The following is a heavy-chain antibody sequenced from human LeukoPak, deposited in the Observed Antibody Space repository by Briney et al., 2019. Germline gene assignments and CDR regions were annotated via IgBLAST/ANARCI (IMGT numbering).Heavy chain of an antibody. J-gene: IGHJ3*02. CDR1: GFTFSSYD. CDR2: IGTAGDT. Sequence: GGSLRLSCAASGFTFSSYDMHWVRQATGKGLEWVSAIGTAGDTYYPGSVKGRSTISRENAKNSLYLQMNSLRAGDTAVYYCARGGCSSTSCYASGRLDAFDIWGQGTMVTVSS. D-gene: IGHD2-2*01. V-gene: IGHV3-13*01. CDR3: ARGGCSSTSCYASGRLDAFDI.